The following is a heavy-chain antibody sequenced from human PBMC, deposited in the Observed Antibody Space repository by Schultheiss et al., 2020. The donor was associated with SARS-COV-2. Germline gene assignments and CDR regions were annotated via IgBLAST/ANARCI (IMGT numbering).Heavy chain of an antibody. CDR3: ASTYYDFWSGRNEGAGFDY. CDR1: GFTFNDYA. Sequence: GGSLRLSCAASGFTFNDYAMNWVRQTPGKGLEWVSLISGRGSGYNTYYADSVKGRFTISRDNAKNSLYLQMNSLRAEDTAVYSCASTYYDFWSGRNEGAGFDYWGQGTLVTVSS. J-gene: IGHJ4*02. D-gene: IGHD3-3*01. CDR2: ISGRGSGYNT. V-gene: IGHV3-11*01.